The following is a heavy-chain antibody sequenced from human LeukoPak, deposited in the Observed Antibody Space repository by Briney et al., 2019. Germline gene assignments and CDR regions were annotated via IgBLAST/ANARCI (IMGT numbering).Heavy chain of an antibody. CDR1: GGSISSYY. J-gene: IGHJ3*02. CDR3: ARRRLLDAFDI. V-gene: IGHV4-59*01. CDR2: IYYSGST. D-gene: IGHD2-15*01. Sequence: ASETLSLTCTVSGGSISSYYWSWIRQPPGKGLEWIGYIYYSGSTNYNPSLKSRVTISVDTSKNQFSLKLSSVTAADTAVYYCARRRLLDAFDIWGQGTMVTVSS.